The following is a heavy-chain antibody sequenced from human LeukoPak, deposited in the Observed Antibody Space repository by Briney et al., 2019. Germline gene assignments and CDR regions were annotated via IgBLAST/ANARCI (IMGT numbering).Heavy chain of an antibody. CDR3: VIRDGYNFDY. CDR2: INTNTGNP. CDR1: GYTFTSYA. V-gene: IGHV7-4-1*02. Sequence: ASVKVSCKASGYTFTSYAMNWVRQAPGQGLEWMGWINTNTGNPTYAQDFTGRFVFSLDTSVSTAYLQISSLKADDIAVYYCVIRDGYNFDYWGQGTLVTVSS. J-gene: IGHJ4*02. D-gene: IGHD5-24*01.